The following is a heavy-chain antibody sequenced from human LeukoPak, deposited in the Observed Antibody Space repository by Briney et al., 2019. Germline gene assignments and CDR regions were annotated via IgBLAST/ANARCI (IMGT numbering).Heavy chain of an antibody. CDR1: GYTFITYS. J-gene: IGHJ3*02. V-gene: IGHV1-18*01. CDR2: ISAYNGNT. D-gene: IGHD3-10*01. CDR3: ARDVSEGFGERVIDAFDI. Sequence: ASVKVSCKASGYTFITYSITWVRQAPGQGLEWLGWISAYNGNTDYAENLQGRVTMITDTSTSAAYMELRSLRSDDTAVYYCARDVSEGFGERVIDAFDIRGQGTMVTVSS.